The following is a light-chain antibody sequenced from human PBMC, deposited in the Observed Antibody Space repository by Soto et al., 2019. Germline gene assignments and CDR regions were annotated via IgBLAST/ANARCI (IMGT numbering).Light chain of an antibody. CDR1: SSDVGGYNY. V-gene: IGLV2-11*01. Sequence: QSALTQPRSVSGSPGQSVTISCTGTSSDVGGYNYVSWYQQHPGKAPKVMICDVSRRPSGVPDRFSGSKSGNTASLTISGLQAEDEADYYCCSYAVSNTFWVFGGGTKVTVL. J-gene: IGLJ3*02. CDR3: CSYAVSNTFWV. CDR2: DVS.